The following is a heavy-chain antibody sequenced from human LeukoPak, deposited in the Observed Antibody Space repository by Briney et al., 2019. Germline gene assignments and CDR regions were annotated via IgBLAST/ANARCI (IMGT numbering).Heavy chain of an antibody. CDR3: AKGGDGYNYYFDY. V-gene: IGHV3-23*01. Sequence: GGSLRLSCTASGFTFSDYAMSWVRQTPGKGLEWVSGISGSGGSIRYADSVKGRFIISRDNSKNTLYLQMNSLRAEDTAVYYCAKGGDGYNYYFDYWGQETLVTVSS. J-gene: IGHJ4*02. CDR2: ISGSGGSI. D-gene: IGHD5-24*01. CDR1: GFTFSDYA.